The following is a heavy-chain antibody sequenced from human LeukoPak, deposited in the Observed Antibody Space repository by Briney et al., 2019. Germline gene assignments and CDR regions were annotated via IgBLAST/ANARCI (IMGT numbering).Heavy chain of an antibody. D-gene: IGHD4/OR15-4a*01. J-gene: IGHJ4*02. V-gene: IGHV3-74*01. CDR1: GFTFSSYW. CDR2: INTDGSSV. CDR3: LRTTLGPPGAIDY. Sequence: PGESLRLSCAASGFTFSSYWMHWVRQAPGKGLVWVSRINTDGSSVTYAEVVKGRFTISRDNAKNTLYLQMNSLRAEDTAVYYCLRTTLGPPGAIDYWGQGTLVAVSS.